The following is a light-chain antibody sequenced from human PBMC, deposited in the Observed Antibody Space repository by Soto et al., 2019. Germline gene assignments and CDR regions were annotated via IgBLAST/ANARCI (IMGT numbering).Light chain of an antibody. Sequence: QSALTQPRSVSGSPGQSVTISCTGTTNDVGNYNYVSWYQQHPSKAPKLMIYDVTKRPSGVPDRFSGSKSGNTASLTISGLQAEDEADYYCSSYAGSNNYVFGTGTKV. CDR1: TNDVGNYNY. J-gene: IGLJ1*01. CDR2: DVT. CDR3: SSYAGSNNYV. V-gene: IGLV2-11*01.